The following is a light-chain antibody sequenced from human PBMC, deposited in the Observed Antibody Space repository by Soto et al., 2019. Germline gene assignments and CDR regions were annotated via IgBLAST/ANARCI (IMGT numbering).Light chain of an antibody. CDR1: TSNIGGNA. CDR3: ATWDDTLNGRV. V-gene: IGLV1-44*01. Sequence: QSVLTQPPAASGTPGQKVTISCSGTTSNIGGNAVNWFQQLPGTAPKLLIYSNKQRPSGVPDRFSGSKSGTSASLAIVGLQSADEADYYCATWDDTLNGRVFGGGTKLTVL. J-gene: IGLJ3*02. CDR2: SNK.